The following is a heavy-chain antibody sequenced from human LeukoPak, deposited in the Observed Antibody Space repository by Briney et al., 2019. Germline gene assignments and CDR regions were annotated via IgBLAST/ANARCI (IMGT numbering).Heavy chain of an antibody. D-gene: IGHD6-19*01. V-gene: IGHV4-34*01. CDR2: INHSGST. Sequence: PSETLSLSCAAYGGSFSGYYWSWIRQPPGKGLEWIGDINHSGSTNYNPSLKSRVTISVDKTKNHFSLQLSSGTAADTAVYYCASHGYSSGWYFCLNWGQGTLVTVSS. J-gene: IGHJ4*02. CDR3: ASHGYSSGWYFCLN. CDR1: GGSFSGYY.